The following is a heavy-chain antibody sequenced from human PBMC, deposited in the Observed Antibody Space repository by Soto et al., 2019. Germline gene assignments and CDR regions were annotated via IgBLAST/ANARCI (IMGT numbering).Heavy chain of an antibody. CDR1: GYSFTSYW. J-gene: IGHJ6*03. V-gene: IGHV5-51*01. Sequence: GESLKISCKGSGYSFTSYWIGWVRQMPGKGLEWMGIIYPGDSDTRYSPSFQGQVTISADKSISTAYLQWSSLKASDTAMYYCARHYSSSWYPNYYYYMDVWGKGTTVTVSS. D-gene: IGHD6-13*01. CDR3: ARHYSSSWYPNYYYYMDV. CDR2: IYPGDSDT.